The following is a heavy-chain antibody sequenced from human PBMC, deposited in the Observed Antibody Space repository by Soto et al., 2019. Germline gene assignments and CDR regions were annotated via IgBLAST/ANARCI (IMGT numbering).Heavy chain of an antibody. D-gene: IGHD3-22*01. J-gene: IGHJ4*02. CDR1: GFTFSSYA. CDR3: AKVTYYYASSGLDEFDY. V-gene: IGHV3-23*01. Sequence: EVQLFESGGGLVQPGGSLRLSCAASGFTFSSYAMSWVRQAPGKGLEWVSAISGSGGSTYYADSVKGRFTISRDNSKNTLYLQMNSLRAEDTAVYYCAKVTYYYASSGLDEFDYWGQGTLVTVSS. CDR2: ISGSGGST.